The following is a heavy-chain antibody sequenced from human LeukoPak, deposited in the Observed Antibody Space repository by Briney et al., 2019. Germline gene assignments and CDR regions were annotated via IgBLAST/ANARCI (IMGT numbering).Heavy chain of an antibody. CDR3: AGGSGTYSPDY. D-gene: IGHD3-10*01. Sequence: PGGSLRLSCAASGFSLSSYATHWVRQAPGKGLEYVSGINSNGDSTYYANSVKGRFTISRDNSKNTLYLQMGSLRAEDMAVYYCAGGSGTYSPDYWGQGTLVTVSS. CDR1: GFSLSSYA. V-gene: IGHV3-64*01. J-gene: IGHJ4*02. CDR2: INSNGDST.